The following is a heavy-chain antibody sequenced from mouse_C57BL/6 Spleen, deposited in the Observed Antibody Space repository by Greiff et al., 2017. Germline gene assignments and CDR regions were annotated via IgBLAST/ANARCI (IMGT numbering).Heavy chain of an antibody. D-gene: IGHD2-1*01. Sequence: QVQLQQSGAELVRPGTSVKVSCKASGYAFTNYLIEWVKQRPGQGLEWIGVINPGSGGTNYNEKFKGKATLTADKSSSTAYMQLSSLTSEDSVVYFCARRYYGTTGAMDYWGQGTSVTVSS. CDR3: ARRYYGTTGAMDY. CDR1: GYAFTNYL. J-gene: IGHJ4*01. V-gene: IGHV1-54*01. CDR2: INPGSGGT.